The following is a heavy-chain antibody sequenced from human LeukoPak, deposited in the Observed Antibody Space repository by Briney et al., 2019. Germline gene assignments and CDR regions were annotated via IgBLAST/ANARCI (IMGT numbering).Heavy chain of an antibody. CDR3: ASSIYCSSTSCIDY. CDR2: IYTSGST. CDR1: GGSISSYY. J-gene: IGHJ4*02. V-gene: IGHV4-4*07. Sequence: SETLSLTCTVSGGSISSYYWSWIRQPAGKGLEWIGRIYTSGSTNYNPSLKSRVTMSVDTSKNQFSLKLSSVTAADTAVYYCASSIYCSSTSCIDYWGQGTLVTVSS. D-gene: IGHD2-2*01.